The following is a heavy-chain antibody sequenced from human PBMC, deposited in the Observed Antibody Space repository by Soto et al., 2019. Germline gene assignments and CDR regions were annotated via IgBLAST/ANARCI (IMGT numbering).Heavy chain of an antibody. CDR3: TTLAGLLEWLLVDY. Sequence: GGSLRLSCAASGFTFSNAWMNWVRQAPGKGLEWVGRIKSKTDGGTTDYAAPVKGRFTISRDDSKNTLYLQMNSLKTEDTAVYYCTTLAGLLEWLLVDYWGQGTLVTVSS. CDR2: IKSKTDGGTT. J-gene: IGHJ4*02. D-gene: IGHD3-3*01. CDR1: GFTFSNAW. V-gene: IGHV3-15*07.